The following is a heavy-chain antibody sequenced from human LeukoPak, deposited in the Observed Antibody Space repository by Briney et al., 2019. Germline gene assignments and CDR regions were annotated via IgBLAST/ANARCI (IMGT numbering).Heavy chain of an antibody. CDR1: GDSINNYY. CDR3: ARAVHYSGTSDQYTGGWYYFDF. CDR2: INYSGSS. V-gene: IGHV4-59*01. D-gene: IGHD3-10*01. Sequence: PSETLSLTCTVSGDSINNYYWSWIRQPPGKGLEWIGNINYSGSSNSNPSLKSRATISVDMSRKHFFLDLISVTAADTAVYYCARAVHYSGTSDQYTGGWYYFDFWGQGTRVTVSS. J-gene: IGHJ4*02.